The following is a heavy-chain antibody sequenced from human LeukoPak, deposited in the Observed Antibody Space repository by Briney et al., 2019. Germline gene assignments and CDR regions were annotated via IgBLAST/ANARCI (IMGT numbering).Heavy chain of an antibody. Sequence: PSGTLSLTCTVSGGSISGYYWSWIRQPPGKGLEWIGEINHSGSTNYNPSLKSRVTISVDTSKNQFSLKLSSVTAADTAVYYCARGRTGTVTLYYFDYWGQGTLVTVSS. CDR2: INHSGST. V-gene: IGHV4-34*01. CDR3: ARGRTGTVTLYYFDY. CDR1: GGSISGYY. J-gene: IGHJ4*02. D-gene: IGHD4-17*01.